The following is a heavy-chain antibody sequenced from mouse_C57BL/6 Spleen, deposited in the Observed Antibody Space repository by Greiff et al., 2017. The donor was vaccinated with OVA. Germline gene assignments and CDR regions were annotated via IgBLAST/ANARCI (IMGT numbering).Heavy chain of an antibody. CDR1: GYTFTSYW. V-gene: IGHV1-61*01. J-gene: IGHJ2*01. CDR2: IYPSDSET. D-gene: IGHD2-2*01. Sequence: QVQLQQPGAELVRPGSSVKLSCKASGYTFTSYWMDWVKQRPGQGLEWIGNIYPSDSETHYNQKFKDKATLTVDKSSSPAYRQLSSLTSEDSAVYYCARGLRQDDWGQGTTLTVSS. CDR3: ARGLRQDD.